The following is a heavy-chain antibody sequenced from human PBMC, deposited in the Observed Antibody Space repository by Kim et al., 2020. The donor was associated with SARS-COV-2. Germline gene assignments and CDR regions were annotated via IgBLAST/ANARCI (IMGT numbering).Heavy chain of an antibody. J-gene: IGHJ6*02. V-gene: IGHV3-30-3*01. D-gene: IGHD2-21*01. CDR2: ISYGGGTT. Sequence: GGSLRLSCAASGLTFDDSAMNWVRQAPGKGLEWVAVISYGGGTTVYADSVQGRFSISRDNSKSTLSLQMNSLRVEDTGVYYCARGNCYESVGLSDYYNGIDVWGQGTTVTVSS. CDR1: GLTFDDSA. CDR3: ARGNCYESVGLSDYYNGIDV.